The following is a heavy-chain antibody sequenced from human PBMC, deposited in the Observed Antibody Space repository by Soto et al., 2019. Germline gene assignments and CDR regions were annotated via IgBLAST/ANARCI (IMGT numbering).Heavy chain of an antibody. J-gene: IGHJ3*02. CDR2: IKQDGSEK. D-gene: IGHD3-16*02. Sequence: EVQLLESGGGLVQPGGSLRLSCAASGFTFSSYWMSWVRQAPGKGLEWVANIKQDGSEKYYVDSVKGRFTISRDNAKNSLYLQMNSLRAEDTAVYYCARSPSYYDYIWGSYRSPGFDIWGRGTMVTVSS. CDR3: ARSPSYYDYIWGSYRSPGFDI. V-gene: IGHV3-7*01. CDR1: GFTFSSYW.